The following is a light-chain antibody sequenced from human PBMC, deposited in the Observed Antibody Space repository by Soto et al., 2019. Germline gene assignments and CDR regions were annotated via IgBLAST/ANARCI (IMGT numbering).Light chain of an antibody. V-gene: IGKV3-11*01. CDR2: DAS. Sequence: EIVFAQSPALLFLSPGERPTLSCRDSQSVRSYLAWYQQKPGKAPRVPIYDASNRDTGIPARFSGSGSGTEFTLTISRLQPEDFAVYYCQQYGSSTITFGQGTRLEIK. CDR3: QQYGSSTIT. CDR1: QSVRSY. J-gene: IGKJ5*01.